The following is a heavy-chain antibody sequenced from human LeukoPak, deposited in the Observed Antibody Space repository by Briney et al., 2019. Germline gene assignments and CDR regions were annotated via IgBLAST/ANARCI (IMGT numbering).Heavy chain of an antibody. CDR3: AKDRGGGYEAPFDP. CDR2: ISGSGGST. V-gene: IGHV3-23*01. J-gene: IGHJ5*02. CDR1: GFTVSSNS. D-gene: IGHD5-12*01. Sequence: GGSLRLSCTVSGFTVSSNSMSWVRQAPGKGLEWVSAISGSGGSTYYADSVKGRFTISRDNSKNTLYLQMNSLRAEDTAVYYCAKDRGGGYEAPFDPWGQGTLVTVSS.